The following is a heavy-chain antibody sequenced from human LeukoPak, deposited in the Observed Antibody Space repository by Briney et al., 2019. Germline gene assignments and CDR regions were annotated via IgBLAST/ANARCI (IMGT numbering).Heavy chain of an antibody. CDR1: GGSISSGDYY. J-gene: IGHJ4*02. Sequence: SQTLSLTCTVSGGSISSGDYYWSWIRQPPGKGLEWIGYIYYSGSTYYNPSLKSRVTISVDTSKNQFSLKLSSVTAADTAVYYCARDLVGDYYFDYWGLGTLVTVSS. V-gene: IGHV4-30-4*01. D-gene: IGHD2-8*02. CDR3: ARDLVGDYYFDY. CDR2: IYYSGST.